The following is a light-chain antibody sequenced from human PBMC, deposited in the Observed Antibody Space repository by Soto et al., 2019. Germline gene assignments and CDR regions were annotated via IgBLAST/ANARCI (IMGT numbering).Light chain of an antibody. CDR3: QYYNNYCWT. V-gene: IGKV1-5*03. Sequence: DIQLTQSPSTLSASVGDIVTITCRASQSISSWLAWYQQKPGKAPKFLIYKTSDLESGVPSRFSGSGSGTEFTLTISRLQPDDFATYYCQYYNNYCWTFGQGTKVEIK. CDR2: KTS. J-gene: IGKJ1*01. CDR1: QSISSW.